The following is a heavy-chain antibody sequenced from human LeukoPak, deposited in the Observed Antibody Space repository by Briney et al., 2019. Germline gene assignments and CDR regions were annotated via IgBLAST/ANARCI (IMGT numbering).Heavy chain of an antibody. D-gene: IGHD3-10*01. V-gene: IGHV3-30*02. CDR1: GFTFSSYG. J-gene: IGHJ4*02. CDR3: AAEFGLLNRLFDY. Sequence: PGGFLRLSCAASGFTFSSYGMHWVRQAPGKGLEWVAFIRYDGSNKYYADSVKGRFAISRDNSKNTLYLQMNSLRAEDTAVYYRAAEFGLLNRLFDYWGQGTLVTVST. CDR2: IRYDGSNK.